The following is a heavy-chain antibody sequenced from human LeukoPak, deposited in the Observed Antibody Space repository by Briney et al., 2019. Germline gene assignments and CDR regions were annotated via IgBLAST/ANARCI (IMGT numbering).Heavy chain of an antibody. CDR3: ARSYCSGGSCYSSDY. Sequence: ASVKVSCKASGYTFTIYGISWVRQAPGQGLEWMGWISAYNGNTNYAQKLQGRVTMTTDTSTSTAYMELRSLRSDDTAVYSCARSYCSGGSCYSSDYWGQGTLVTVSS. CDR1: GYTFTIYG. D-gene: IGHD2-15*01. V-gene: IGHV1-18*01. CDR2: ISAYNGNT. J-gene: IGHJ4*02.